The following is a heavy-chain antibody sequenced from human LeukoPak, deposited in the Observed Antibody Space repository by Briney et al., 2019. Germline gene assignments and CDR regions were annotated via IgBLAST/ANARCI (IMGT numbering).Heavy chain of an antibody. J-gene: IGHJ4*02. D-gene: IGHD5-12*01. CDR1: GFTFSSYA. V-gene: IGHV3-23*01. Sequence: GRSLRLSCAASGFTFSSYAMSWVRQAPGKGLEWVSAISGSGGSTYYADYVKGRFTISRDNSKNTLYLQMNSLRAEDTAVYYCAKDGVIVVTGDFDYWGQGTLVTVSS. CDR2: ISGSGGST. CDR3: AKDGVIVVTGDFDY.